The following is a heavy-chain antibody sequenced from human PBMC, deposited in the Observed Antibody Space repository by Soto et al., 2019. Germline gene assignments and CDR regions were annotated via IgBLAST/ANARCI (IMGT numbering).Heavy chain of an antibody. D-gene: IGHD1-26*01. CDR1: GYTFTSYG. J-gene: IGHJ4*02. CDR3: ARDSTIKWELSLDY. V-gene: IGHV1-18*01. Sequence: QVQLVQSGAEVKKPGASVKVSCKASGYTFTSYGISWVRQAPGQGLEWMGWISAYNGNTNYAQKLQDRVTMTTDTYTSTAYKELRSLRSDDTAVYYCARDSTIKWELSLDYWGQGTLVTVSS. CDR2: ISAYNGNT.